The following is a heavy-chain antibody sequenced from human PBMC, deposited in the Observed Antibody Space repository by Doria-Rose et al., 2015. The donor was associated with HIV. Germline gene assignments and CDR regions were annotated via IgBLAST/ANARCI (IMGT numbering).Heavy chain of an antibody. D-gene: IGHD3-10*01. Sequence: QVQLVQSGAEVKKSGASVEVSCKASGYIFTKYGISWVRQAPGHGLEWMGWISTSSGHTKYAQNLQGRVSTTTDTSTTTAYMELRSLTSDDTAVYFCALGGSYYSYWGQGTPVAVSS. J-gene: IGHJ1*01. CDR2: ISTSSGHT. V-gene: IGHV1-18*01. CDR1: GYIFTKYG. CDR3: ALGGSYYSY.